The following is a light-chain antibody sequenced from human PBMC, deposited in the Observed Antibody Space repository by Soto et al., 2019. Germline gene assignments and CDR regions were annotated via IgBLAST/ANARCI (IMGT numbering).Light chain of an antibody. V-gene: IGKV3-20*01. Sequence: EIVLTQSPGTLSLSPGERATLSCRASQSVSSTYLAWYQQKPGQAPRLLIYGASSRATGIPDRFSGGASGTDFPLTISRLEPEDFAVYYCQQYGSSPWTFGLGTKVEIK. CDR1: QSVSSTY. CDR2: GAS. J-gene: IGKJ1*01. CDR3: QQYGSSPWT.